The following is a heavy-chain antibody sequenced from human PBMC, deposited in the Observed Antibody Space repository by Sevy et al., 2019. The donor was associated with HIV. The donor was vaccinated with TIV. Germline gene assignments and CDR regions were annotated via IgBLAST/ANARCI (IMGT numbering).Heavy chain of an antibody. V-gene: IGHV1-18*01. D-gene: IGHD6-13*01. CDR3: ARHKIAATGVMDY. CDR2: ISAYNANT. J-gene: IGHJ4*02. Sequence: ASVKVSCKASGYTFNSYGINWVRQAPGQGLEWMGRISAYNANTNYAQNLQDRVTMTSDTSTSTAYMELWSLRSDDTAVYFCARHKIAATGVMDYWGQGTLVTVSS. CDR1: GYTFNSYG.